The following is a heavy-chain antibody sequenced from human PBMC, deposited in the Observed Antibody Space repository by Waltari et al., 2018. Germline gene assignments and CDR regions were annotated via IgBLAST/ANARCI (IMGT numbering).Heavy chain of an antibody. CDR1: GFTFSSYA. CDR3: AKGREVAGTNSFDY. V-gene: IGHV3-23*03. Sequence: EVQLLESGGGLVQPGGSLRLSCAASGFTFSSYALSWVRQAPGKGLEWVSVIYSGGSSTYYADSVKGRFTISRDNSKNTLYLQMNSLRAEDTAVYYCAKGREVAGTNSFDYWGQGTLVTVSS. CDR2: IYSGGSST. D-gene: IGHD6-19*01. J-gene: IGHJ4*02.